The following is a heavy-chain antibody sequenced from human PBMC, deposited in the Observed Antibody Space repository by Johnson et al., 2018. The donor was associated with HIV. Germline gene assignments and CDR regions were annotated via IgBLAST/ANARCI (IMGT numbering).Heavy chain of an antibody. V-gene: IGHV3-7*03. CDR2: IKLDGSDK. CDR1: GFTFGTYW. Sequence: VQLVESGGGLVQPGESLRLSCVVSGFTFGTYWMTWVRQAPGNGLEWVATIKLDGSDKYYLDSVKGRFTISRDNGRNSLYLQMNSLRAEDTAVYYCARKGDAFDIWGQGTMVTVSS. CDR3: ARKGDAFDI. J-gene: IGHJ3*02.